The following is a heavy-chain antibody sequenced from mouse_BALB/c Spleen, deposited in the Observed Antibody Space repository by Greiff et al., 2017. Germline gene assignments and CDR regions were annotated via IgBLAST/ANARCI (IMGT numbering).Heavy chain of an antibody. Sequence: VMLVESAAELARPGASVKMSCKASGYTFTSYTMHWVKQRPGQGLEWIGYINPSSGYTEYNQKFKDKTTLTADKSSSTAYMQLSSLTSEDSAVYYCARLYFDYWGQGTTLTVSS. J-gene: IGHJ2*01. V-gene: IGHV1-4*02. CDR2: INPSSGYT. CDR1: GYTFTSYT. CDR3: ARLYFDY.